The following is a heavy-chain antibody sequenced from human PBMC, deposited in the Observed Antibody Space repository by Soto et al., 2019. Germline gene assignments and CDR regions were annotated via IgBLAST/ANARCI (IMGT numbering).Heavy chain of an antibody. CDR2: INPNSGGT. CDR3: ALYCSTTSGDSPFDY. Sequence: GASVKVSCKASGYTFTGYYMHWVRQAPGQGLEWMGWINPNSGGTNYAQKFQGRVTMTRDTSISTAYMELSRLRSDDTAVYYCALYCSTTSGDSPFDYWGQGTLVTVSS. V-gene: IGHV1-2*02. J-gene: IGHJ4*02. CDR1: GYTFTGYY. D-gene: IGHD2-2*01.